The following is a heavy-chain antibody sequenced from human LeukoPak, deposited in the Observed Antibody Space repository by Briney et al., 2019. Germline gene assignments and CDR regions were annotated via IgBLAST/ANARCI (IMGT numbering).Heavy chain of an antibody. Sequence: PSETLSLTCTVSGGSISSYYWSWIRQPPGKGLEWIGYIYYSGSTNYNPSLKSRVTISVDTSKNQFSLKLSSVTAADTAVYYCARERGGGSAFDYWGQGTLVTVSS. CDR2: IYYSGST. CDR3: ARERGGGSAFDY. V-gene: IGHV4-59*12. J-gene: IGHJ4*02. CDR1: GGSISSYY. D-gene: IGHD4-23*01.